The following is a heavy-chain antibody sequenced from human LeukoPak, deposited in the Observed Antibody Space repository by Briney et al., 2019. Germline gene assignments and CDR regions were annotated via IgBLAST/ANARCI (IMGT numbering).Heavy chain of an antibody. D-gene: IGHD4-17*01. CDR1: GFTFSGYW. J-gene: IGHJ6*03. V-gene: IGHV3-7*01. CDR3: ARDYGDYLWRLLSPSYYYYYYMDV. Sequence: WGSLRFSGAASGFTFSGYWRSWVRQAPGKGLEWVANIKKDGSEKYYVDSVKGRFTISRDNAKNSLYLQMNSLRAEDTAVYYCARDYGDYLWRLLSPSYYYYYYMDVWGKGTTVTVSS. CDR2: IKKDGSEK.